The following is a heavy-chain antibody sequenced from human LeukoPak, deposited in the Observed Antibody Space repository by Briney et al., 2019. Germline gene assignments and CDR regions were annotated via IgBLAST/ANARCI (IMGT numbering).Heavy chain of an antibody. V-gene: IGHV3-48*02. CDR1: GFTFSGYP. CDR2: ISRPGNTV. D-gene: IGHD6-13*01. Sequence: GGSLRLSCAASGFTFSGYPIHWVRQAPGKGLEWVSYISRPGNTVYYADSVRGRFAISRDNAKNSLYLQMSSLRDEDTAVYYCAREQGRGSTWYPEYFQPWGQGTLVIVSS. J-gene: IGHJ1*01. CDR3: AREQGRGSTWYPEYFQP.